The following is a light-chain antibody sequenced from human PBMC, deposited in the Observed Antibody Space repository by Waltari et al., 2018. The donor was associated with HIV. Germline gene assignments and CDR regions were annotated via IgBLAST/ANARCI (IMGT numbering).Light chain of an antibody. CDR3: QSYDMSQSGSLV. J-gene: IGLJ2*01. Sequence: QSVLTQPPSVSGAPGQRVTIACTGTRSNIGAGFDVHWYQQIPGNAPKLLIYDIHVRAAGVPDRLSGSKSGTSASLAITGLQSEDEADYYCQSYDMSQSGSLVFGGGTKLTVL. V-gene: IGLV1-40*01. CDR1: RSNIGAGFD. CDR2: DIH.